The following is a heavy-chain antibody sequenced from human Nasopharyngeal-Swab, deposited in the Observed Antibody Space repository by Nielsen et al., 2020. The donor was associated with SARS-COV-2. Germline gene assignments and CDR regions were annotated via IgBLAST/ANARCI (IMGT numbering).Heavy chain of an antibody. Sequence: GSLRLSCAASGFTFSSYGMHWVRQAPGKGLEWVAVISYDGSNKYYADSVKGRFTISRDNSKNTLYLQMNSLRAEDTAVYYCAKSIKVEDFWSGYYGLDYYYGMDVWGQGTTVTVSS. D-gene: IGHD3-3*01. V-gene: IGHV3-30*18. J-gene: IGHJ6*02. CDR3: AKSIKVEDFWSGYYGLDYYYGMDV. CDR2: ISYDGSNK. CDR1: GFTFSSYG.